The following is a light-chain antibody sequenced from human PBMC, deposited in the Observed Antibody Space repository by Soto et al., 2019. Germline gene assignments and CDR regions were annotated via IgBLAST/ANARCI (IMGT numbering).Light chain of an antibody. Sequence: QSVLIQPLSASGTPGQRVSISCSGSSSDVGAYNYVSWYQQYPGKAPKVIIFEVRKRPSGVSNRFSGSKSGDTASLTISGLQAEDEADYYCSSYRSSTTFVFGTGTKLTVL. CDR3: SSYRSSTTFV. V-gene: IGLV2-14*01. CDR2: EVR. J-gene: IGLJ1*01. CDR1: SSDVGAYNY.